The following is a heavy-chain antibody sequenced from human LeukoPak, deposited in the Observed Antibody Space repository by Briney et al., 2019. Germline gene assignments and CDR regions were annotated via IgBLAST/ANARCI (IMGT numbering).Heavy chain of an antibody. D-gene: IGHD4-17*01. CDR2: ISRSSAYI. J-gene: IGHJ4*02. CDR3: ARRRTTVTTSLDY. Sequence: GGSLRLSCAASGFTLSSYSMNWVRQAPGKGLEWVSSISRSSAYIYYADSVKGRFTISRDNAKNSLYLQMNSLRAEDTAVYYCARRRTTVTTSLDYWGQGTLVTVSS. V-gene: IGHV3-21*01. CDR1: GFTLSSYS.